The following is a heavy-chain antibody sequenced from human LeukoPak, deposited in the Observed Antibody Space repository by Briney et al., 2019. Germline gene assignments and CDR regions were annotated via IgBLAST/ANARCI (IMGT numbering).Heavy chain of an antibody. CDR3: ARDPHSLDY. Sequence: GGSLRLSCTASGFSFSSYSMNWVRQAPGKGLEWVAYIAYTGTIHYADSVRGRFAVSRDNAKSSLFLQLNSLRAEDTAVYYCARDPHSLDYWGQGTLVTVSS. CDR1: GFSFSSYS. J-gene: IGHJ4*02. CDR2: IAYTGTI. V-gene: IGHV3-48*01.